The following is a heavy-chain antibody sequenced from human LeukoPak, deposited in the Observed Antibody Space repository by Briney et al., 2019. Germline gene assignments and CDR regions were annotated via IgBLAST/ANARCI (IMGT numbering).Heavy chain of an antibody. CDR1: GGSISSYY. J-gene: IGHJ5*02. V-gene: IGHV4-59*01. CDR2: IYYSGST. CDR3: AKGGYYGSGNDFRFDP. D-gene: IGHD3-10*01. Sequence: SETLSLTCTVSGGSISSYYWSWIRQPPGKGLEWLGYIYYSGSTNYKPSLKSRVTISVDTSKNQFSLKLSSVTAADTAVYYCAKGGYYGSGNDFRFDPWGQGTLVTVSS.